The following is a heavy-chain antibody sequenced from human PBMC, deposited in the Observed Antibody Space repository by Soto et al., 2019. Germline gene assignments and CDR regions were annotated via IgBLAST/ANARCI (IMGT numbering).Heavy chain of an antibody. D-gene: IGHD3-22*01. CDR3: ASQYYDSSGYQFDP. Sequence: LRLSCAASGFTFSSYSMNWVRQAPGKGLEWVSSISSSSSYIYYADSVKGRFTISRDNAKNSLYLQMNSLRAEDTAVYYCASQYYDSSGYQFDPWGQGTLVTVSS. J-gene: IGHJ5*02. CDR1: GFTFSSYS. CDR2: ISSSSSYI. V-gene: IGHV3-21*01.